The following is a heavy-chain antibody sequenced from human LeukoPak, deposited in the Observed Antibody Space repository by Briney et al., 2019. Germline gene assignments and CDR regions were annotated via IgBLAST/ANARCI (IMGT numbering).Heavy chain of an antibody. CDR3: AIVTPGATTETTLGMDY. CDR2: IYTSGTT. CDR1: GGSISSYD. J-gene: IGHJ4*02. Sequence: SETLSLTCTVSGGSISSYDWSWIRQPAGKGLEWIGRIYTSGTTNFNPSLKSRVTMSVDTSNNQISLRLNSVTAADTAVYYCAIVTPGATTETTLGMDYWGQGTLVTVSS. V-gene: IGHV4-4*07. D-gene: IGHD1-1*01.